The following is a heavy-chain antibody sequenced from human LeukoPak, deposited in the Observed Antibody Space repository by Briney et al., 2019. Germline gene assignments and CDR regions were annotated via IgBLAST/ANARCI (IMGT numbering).Heavy chain of an antibody. J-gene: IGHJ4*02. CDR3: ASRDHSSGFEE. V-gene: IGHV3-74*01. CDR2: IKSDGSTT. CDR1: GFTFRSYW. D-gene: IGHD3-22*01. Sequence: GGSLRLSCAASGFTFRSYWMHWVRQAPGKGLVWVSRIKSDGSTTNYADSVKGRFTISRDNAKNTLYLQMNSLRAEDTAVYYCASRDHSSGFEEWGQGTLVAVSS.